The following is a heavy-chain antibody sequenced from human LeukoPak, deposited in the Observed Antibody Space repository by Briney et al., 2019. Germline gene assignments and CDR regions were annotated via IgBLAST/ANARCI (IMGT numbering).Heavy chain of an antibody. V-gene: IGHV4-31*03. Sequence: PSQTLSLTCTVSGGSISSGGYYWSWIRQHPGKGLEWIGYIYYSGSTYYNPSLKSRVTISVDTSKNQFSLKLSSVTAADTAVYYCARILGSGVVPAHYYMDVWGKGTTVTVSS. CDR1: GGSISSGGYY. CDR2: IYYSGST. CDR3: ARILGSGVVPAHYYMDV. D-gene: IGHD2-2*01. J-gene: IGHJ6*03.